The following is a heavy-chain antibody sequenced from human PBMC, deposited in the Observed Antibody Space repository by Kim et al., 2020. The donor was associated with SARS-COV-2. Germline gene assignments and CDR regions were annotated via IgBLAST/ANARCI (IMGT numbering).Heavy chain of an antibody. J-gene: IGHJ6*02. CDR1: GFTFSSYS. D-gene: IGHD3-9*01. CDR3: AVSPYYYDILTGYYPSNYYGMDV. CDR2: ISSSSSTI. V-gene: IGHV3-48*02. Sequence: GGSLRLSCAASGFTFSSYSMNWVRQAPGKGLEWVSYISSSSSTIYYTDSVKGRFTISRDNAKNSLYLQMNSLRDEDTAVYYCAVSPYYYDILTGYYPSNYYGMDVWGQGTTVTVSS.